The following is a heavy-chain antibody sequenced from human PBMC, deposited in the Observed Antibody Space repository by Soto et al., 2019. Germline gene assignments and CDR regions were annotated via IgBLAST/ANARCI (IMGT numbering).Heavy chain of an antibody. J-gene: IGHJ4*02. V-gene: IGHV2-5*02. D-gene: IGHD3-9*01. CDR1: GFSFSTSAVG. Sequence: QITLTESGPTLVKPTQTLTLTCTFSGFSFSTSAVGVGWIRQPPGKALEWLALIYWDDDKRYSPFLNSRLTTTKDTSTDQVVLTMTNMDPVNTGTYYCAPLYWAATGTRYYFDYWGQGTLVTVSS. CDR3: APLYWAATGTRYYFDY. CDR2: IYWDDDK.